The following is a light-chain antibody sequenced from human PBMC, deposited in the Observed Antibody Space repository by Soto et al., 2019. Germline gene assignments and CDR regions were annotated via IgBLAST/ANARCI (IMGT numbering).Light chain of an antibody. CDR3: QQYSSYPLT. J-gene: IGKJ4*02. V-gene: IGKV1-5*01. CDR2: DAS. Sequence: DVQMTLSHSTLSASIGDRVTITCRASQSITTFLAWYQQKPGKAPQILIYDASKLEPGVPSRLSGGGSGTEFTLTISNLQPDDFATYYCQQYSSYPLTFGEGTKVDIK. CDR1: QSITTF.